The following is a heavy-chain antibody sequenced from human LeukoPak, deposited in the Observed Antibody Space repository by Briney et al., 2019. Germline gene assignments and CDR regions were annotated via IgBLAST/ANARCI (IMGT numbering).Heavy chain of an antibody. CDR2: INRNGGIQ. Sequence: GGSLRLSCAASGYTFEDCGMSWVRQVPGKGLEWVSGINRNGGIQGYADSVEGRFTISRDNAKNSLYLQMDSLRAEDTALYHCARKGLGGELGGFDYWGQGTLVTVSS. V-gene: IGHV3-20*01. D-gene: IGHD1-26*01. CDR1: GYTFEDCG. CDR3: ARKGLGGELGGFDY. J-gene: IGHJ4*02.